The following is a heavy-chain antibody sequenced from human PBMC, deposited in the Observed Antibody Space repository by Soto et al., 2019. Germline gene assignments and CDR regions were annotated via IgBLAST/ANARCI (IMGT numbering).Heavy chain of an antibody. CDR1: GFTFSSYA. D-gene: IGHD3-10*01. CDR3: ARSVRG. V-gene: IGHV3-30-3*01. J-gene: IGHJ4*02. Sequence: GGSLRLSCAASGFTFSSYAMHWVRQAPGKGLEWVAVISYDGSNKYYADSVKGRFTISRDNSKNTLYLQMNSLRAEDTAVYYCARSVRGWGQGTLVTVSS. CDR2: ISYDGSNK.